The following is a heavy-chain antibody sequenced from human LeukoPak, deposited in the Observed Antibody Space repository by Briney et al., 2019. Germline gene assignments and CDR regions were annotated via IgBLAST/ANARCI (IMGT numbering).Heavy chain of an antibody. CDR1: GYTFTSYG. CDR2: ISAYNGNT. J-gene: IGHJ5*02. V-gene: IGHV1-18*01. D-gene: IGHD6-13*01. Sequence: ASVKVSCKASGYTFTSYGINWVRQAPGQGLEWMGWISAYNGNTNYAQKLQGRVTMTTDTSTSTAYMELRSLRSDDTAVYYCAREINRVYSSSWYPNNWFDPWGQGTLVTVSS. CDR3: AREINRVYSSSWYPNNWFDP.